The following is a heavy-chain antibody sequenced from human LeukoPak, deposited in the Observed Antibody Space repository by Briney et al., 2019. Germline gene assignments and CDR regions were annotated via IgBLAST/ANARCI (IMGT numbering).Heavy chain of an antibody. V-gene: IGHV4-34*01. CDR3: ARGGSPAPPPAYYFDY. Sequence: SETLSLTCAVYGGSFSGYYWSWIRQPPGKGPEWIGEINHSGSTNYNPSLKSRVTISVDTSKNQFSLKLSSVTAADTAVYYCARGGSPAPPPAYYFDYWGQGTLVTVSS. CDR1: GGSFSGYY. D-gene: IGHD6-19*01. CDR2: INHSGST. J-gene: IGHJ4*02.